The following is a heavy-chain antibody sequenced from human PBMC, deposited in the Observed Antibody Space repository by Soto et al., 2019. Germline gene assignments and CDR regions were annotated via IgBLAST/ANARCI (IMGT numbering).Heavy chain of an antibody. CDR1: ENTFIGYY. D-gene: IGHD1-1*01. CDR3: APAGPTPFFNH. Sequence: ASVKVSCKASENTFIGYYLHWVRQAPGQGLEWMGWISAYSGDTDSAQKFQGRVTLTRDTSSTTFYMELRTLTSPYTAVYYCAPAGPTPFFNHWGQGALVTVSS. CDR2: ISAYSGDT. J-gene: IGHJ4*02. V-gene: IGHV1-2*02.